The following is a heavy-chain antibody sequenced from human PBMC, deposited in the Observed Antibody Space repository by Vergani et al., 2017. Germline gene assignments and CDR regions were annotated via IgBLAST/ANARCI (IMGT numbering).Heavy chain of an antibody. Sequence: QVQLQQWGAGLLKPSETLSLTCAVYGGSFSGYYWSWIRQPPGKGLEWIGEINHSGSTNYNPSLKSRVTISVHTSKNQFSLKLSSVTAADTAVYYCARGGGVVVPAPFDYWGQGTLVTVSS. CDR1: GGSFSGYY. CDR3: ARGGGVVVPAPFDY. CDR2: INHSGST. D-gene: IGHD2-2*01. J-gene: IGHJ4*02. V-gene: IGHV4-34*01.